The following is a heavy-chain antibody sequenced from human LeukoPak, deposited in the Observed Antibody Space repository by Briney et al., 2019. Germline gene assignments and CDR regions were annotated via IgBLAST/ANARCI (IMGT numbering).Heavy chain of an antibody. D-gene: IGHD1-1*01. CDR2: IYYSGST. CDR3: ARETTGRFNNWFDP. J-gene: IGHJ5*02. CDR1: GGSISSYY. Sequence: SETLSLTCTVSGGSISSYYWSWIRQPPGKGLEWIGYIYYSGSTHYNPSLKSRVTISLDRSKTQFSLNLTSVTAADTAVYYCARETTGRFNNWFDPWGQGTLVTVSS. V-gene: IGHV4-59*12.